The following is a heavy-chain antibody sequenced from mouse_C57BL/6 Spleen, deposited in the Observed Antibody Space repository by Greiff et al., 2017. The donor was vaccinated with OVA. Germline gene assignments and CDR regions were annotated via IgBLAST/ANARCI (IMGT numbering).Heavy chain of an antibody. D-gene: IGHD2-2*01. V-gene: IGHV1-18*01. CDR3: ARGGSTMVTTGYFDY. Sequence: VQLQQSGPELVKPGASVKIPCKASGYTFTDYNMDWVKQSHGKSLEWIGDINPNNGGTIYNQKFKGKATLTVDQSSSTAYMELRSLTSEDTAVYDCARGGSTMVTTGYFDYWGKGTTLTVSS. CDR1: GYTFTDYN. J-gene: IGHJ2*01. CDR2: INPNNGGT.